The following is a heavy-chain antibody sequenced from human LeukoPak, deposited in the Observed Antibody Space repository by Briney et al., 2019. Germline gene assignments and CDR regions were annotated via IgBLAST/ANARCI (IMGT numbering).Heavy chain of an antibody. J-gene: IGHJ4*02. V-gene: IGHV3-21*01. CDR1: GFTFSSYS. D-gene: IGHD6-6*01. CDR2: ISSSSSYI. Sequence: PGGSLRLSCAASGFTFSSYSMNWVRQAPGKGLEWVSSISSSSSYIYYADSVKGRFTISRDNAKNSLYLQMNSLRAEDTAVYYCARLIAARRGGAFDYWGQGTLVTVSS. CDR3: ARLIAARRGGAFDY.